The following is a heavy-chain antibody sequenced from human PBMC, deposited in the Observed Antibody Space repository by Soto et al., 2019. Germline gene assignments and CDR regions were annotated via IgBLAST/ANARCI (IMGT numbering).Heavy chain of an antibody. CDR3: AKDRREGGTSAFYFDF. CDR2: ISATDGGT. D-gene: IGHD3-16*01. V-gene: IGHV3-23*01. J-gene: IGHJ5*01. Sequence: GGSLRLSCAASVFNFSNFAMSCVRHAPGKGLEWVSLISATDGGTYYTNSVKGRFTISTDNSHNTLNTPVQSLTGEDTAVYYCAKDRREGGTSAFYFDFWGQGAQVTVSS. CDR1: VFNFSNFA.